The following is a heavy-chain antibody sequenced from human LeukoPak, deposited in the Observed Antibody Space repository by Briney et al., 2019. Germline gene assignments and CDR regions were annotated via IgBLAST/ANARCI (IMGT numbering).Heavy chain of an antibody. CDR1: GFTFSSYA. Sequence: GGSLRLSCAASGFTFSSYAMSWVRQAPGKGLEWVSAISGSGGSTYYADSVKGRFTISRDNSKNTLYLQMNSLRAEDTAVYYCASQIRGPRGYYYYMDVWGKGTTVTVSS. J-gene: IGHJ6*03. CDR2: ISGSGGST. D-gene: IGHD3-10*01. CDR3: ASQIRGPRGYYYYMDV. V-gene: IGHV3-23*01.